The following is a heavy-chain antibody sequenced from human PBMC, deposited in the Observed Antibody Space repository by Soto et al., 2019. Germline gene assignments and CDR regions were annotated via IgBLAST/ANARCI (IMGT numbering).Heavy chain of an antibody. V-gene: IGHV1-3*01. CDR3: ASSYYGSGNPKDYYYGMDV. CDR2: INAGNGNT. Sequence: QVQLVQSGAEVKKPGASVKVSCKASGYTFTSYAMHWVRQAPGQRLEWMGWINAGNGNTKYSQKFQGRVTITRDTSASTAYMELSSLRSKDTAVYYCASSYYGSGNPKDYYYGMDVWGQGTTVTVSS. J-gene: IGHJ6*02. D-gene: IGHD3-10*01. CDR1: GYTFTSYA.